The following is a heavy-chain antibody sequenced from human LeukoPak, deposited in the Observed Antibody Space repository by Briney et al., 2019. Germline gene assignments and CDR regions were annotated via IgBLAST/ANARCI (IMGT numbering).Heavy chain of an antibody. CDR2: IIPILGIA. CDR1: GGTFSSYA. V-gene: IGHV1-69*04. CDR3: ATDLPRGYSGYGPPDY. J-gene: IGHJ4*02. Sequence: SVKVSCKASGGTFSSYAISWVRQAPGQGLEWMGRIIPILGIANYAQKFQGRVTITADKSTSTAYMELSSLRSEDTAVYYCATDLPRGYSGYGPPDYWGQGTLVTVSS. D-gene: IGHD5-12*01.